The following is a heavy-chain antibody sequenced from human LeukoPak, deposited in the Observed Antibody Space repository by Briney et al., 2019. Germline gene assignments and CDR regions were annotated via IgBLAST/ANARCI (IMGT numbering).Heavy chain of an antibody. CDR3: ARPYCSSTSCYARGAFDI. J-gene: IGHJ3*02. CDR2: VYTSGST. Sequence: PSQTLSLTCTVSGGSISSGSYYWSWIRQPAGKGLEWIGRVYTSGSTNYNPSLKSRVTISVDTPKNQFSLNLSSVTAADTAVYYCARPYCSSTSCYARGAFDIWGQGTMVTVSS. CDR1: GGSISSGSYY. V-gene: IGHV4-61*02. D-gene: IGHD2-2*01.